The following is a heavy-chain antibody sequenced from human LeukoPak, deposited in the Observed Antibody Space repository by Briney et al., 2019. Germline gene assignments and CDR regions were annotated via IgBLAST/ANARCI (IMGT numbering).Heavy chain of an antibody. CDR3: ARDLGYGSSTSCYGYYYGMDV. Sequence: SVTVSCKASGGTFSSYAISWVRQAPGQGLEWMGGIIPIFGTANYAQKFQGRVTITADESTSTAYMELSSLRSEDTAVYYCARDLGYGSSTSCYGYYYGMDVWGKGTTVTVSS. CDR2: IIPIFGTA. V-gene: IGHV1-69*01. D-gene: IGHD2-2*01. CDR1: GGTFSSYA. J-gene: IGHJ6*04.